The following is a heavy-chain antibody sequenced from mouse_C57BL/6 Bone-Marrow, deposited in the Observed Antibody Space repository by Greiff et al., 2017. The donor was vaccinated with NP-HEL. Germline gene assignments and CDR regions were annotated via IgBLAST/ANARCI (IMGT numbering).Heavy chain of an antibody. J-gene: IGHJ4*01. V-gene: IGHV7-3*01. D-gene: IGHD2-2*01. CDR1: GFTFTDYY. Sequence: DVHLVESGGGLVQPGGSLSLSCAASGFTFTDYYMSWVRQPPGKALEWLGFIRNKANGYTTEYSASVKGRFTISRDNSQSILYLQMNALRAEDSATYYCARSMVYGCENAMDYWGQGTSVTVSS. CDR2: IRNKANGYTT. CDR3: ARSMVYGCENAMDY.